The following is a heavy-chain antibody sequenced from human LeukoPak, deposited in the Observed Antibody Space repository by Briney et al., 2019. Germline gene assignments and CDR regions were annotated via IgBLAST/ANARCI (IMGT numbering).Heavy chain of an antibody. CDR1: GGTFSSYA. CDR2: IIPIFGTA. J-gene: IGHJ6*03. D-gene: IGHD3-10*01. CDR3: ARADGSGSYPWGERYYYYYYMDV. Sequence: GSSVKVSCKASGGTFSSYAISWVRQAPGQGLEWMGGIIPIFGTANYAQKFQGRVTITADKSTSTAYMELSSLRSEDTAVYYCARADGSGSYPWGERYYYYYYMDVWGKGTTVTVSS. V-gene: IGHV1-69*06.